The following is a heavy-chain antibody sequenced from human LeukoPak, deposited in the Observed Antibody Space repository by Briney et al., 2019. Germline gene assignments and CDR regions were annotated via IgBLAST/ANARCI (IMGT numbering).Heavy chain of an antibody. Sequence: PGGSLRLSCAASGFTFSSYWMSWVRQAPGKGLEWVANIKQDGSEKSYVDSVKGRFTISRDNAKNSLYLQMNSLRAEDTANCTRVGYIDEGIDYWGQGTLVTVSS. V-gene: IGHV3-7*01. D-gene: IGHD5-24*01. CDR2: IKQDGSEK. CDR3: VGYIDEGIDY. CDR1: GFTFSSYW. J-gene: IGHJ4*02.